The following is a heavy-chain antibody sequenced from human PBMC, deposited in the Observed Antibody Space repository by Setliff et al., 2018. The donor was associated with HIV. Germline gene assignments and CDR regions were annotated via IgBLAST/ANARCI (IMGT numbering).Heavy chain of an antibody. CDR1: GGSISSYY. CDR2: IYYSGST. CDR3: ARWGETTGIKAFDL. J-gene: IGHJ3*01. Sequence: SETLSLTCTVSGGSISSYYWSWIRQPPGKGLEWIGYIYYSGSTNYNPSLKSRVTISVDTSKNQFSLKLSSVTAADTAVYYCARWGETTGIKAFDLWGQGTMVTVS. D-gene: IGHD1-1*01. V-gene: IGHV4-59*01.